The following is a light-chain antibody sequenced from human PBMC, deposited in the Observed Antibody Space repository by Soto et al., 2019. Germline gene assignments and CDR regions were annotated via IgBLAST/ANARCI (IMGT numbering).Light chain of an antibody. CDR2: VAA. CDR1: QSVSSN. CDR3: QQYNGWPLT. Sequence: EIVMTQSPATLSVSPGESATLSCRASQSVSSNLAWYQQKPGQTPKLLIYVAATRATAIPARFSGSGSGTECTLTISSVQSEDFAVYYCQQYNGWPLTFGGGTKVEFK. V-gene: IGKV3-15*01. J-gene: IGKJ4*01.